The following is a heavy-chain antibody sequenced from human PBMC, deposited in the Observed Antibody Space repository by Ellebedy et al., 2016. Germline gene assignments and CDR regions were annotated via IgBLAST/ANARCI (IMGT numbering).Heavy chain of an antibody. CDR1: GFSLSTDAVV. V-gene: IGHV2-5*01. Sequence: SGPTLVKPTQTLTLTCTFSGFSLSTDAVVVGWVRQPPGKALERLAFTYGNDDKRYSPSLRNRLTITRDTSKNQVVLTMTDMAPMDTATYYCAHRTTVTSVDYWGQGTLVTVSS. D-gene: IGHD1-14*01. CDR3: AHRTTVTSVDY. CDR2: TYGNDDK. J-gene: IGHJ4*02.